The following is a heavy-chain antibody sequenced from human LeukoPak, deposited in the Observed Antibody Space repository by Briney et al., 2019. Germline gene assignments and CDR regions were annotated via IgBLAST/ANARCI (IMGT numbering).Heavy chain of an antibody. V-gene: IGHV3-48*03. CDR1: GFTFSSYE. CDR2: ISSSGSTI. J-gene: IGHJ6*04. CDR3: AELGITMIGGV. Sequence: GGSLRLSCAASGFTFSSYEMNWVRQAPGRGLEWVSYISSSGSTIYYADAVKGRFTISRDNAKNSLYLQMNSLRAEDTAVYYCAELGITMIGGVWGKGTTVTISS. D-gene: IGHD3-10*02.